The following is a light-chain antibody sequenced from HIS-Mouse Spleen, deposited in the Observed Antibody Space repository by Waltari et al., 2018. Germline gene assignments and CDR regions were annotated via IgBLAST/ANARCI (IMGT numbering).Light chain of an antibody. CDR1: TGAVTSGHY. V-gene: IGLV7-46*01. CDR3: CSYAGSSTFEV. Sequence: QAVVTQEPSLTVSPGGTVTLTCGSSTGAVTSGHYPYWFQQKPGQAPRTLIYDTSNKHSWTPARFSGSLLGGKAALTLSGAQPEDEAEYYCCSYAGSSTFEVFGGGTKLTVL. CDR2: DTS. J-gene: IGLJ2*01.